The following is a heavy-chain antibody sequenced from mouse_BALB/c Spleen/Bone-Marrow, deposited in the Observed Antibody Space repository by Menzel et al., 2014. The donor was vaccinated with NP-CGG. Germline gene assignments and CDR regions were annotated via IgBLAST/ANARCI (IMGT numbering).Heavy chain of an antibody. D-gene: IGHD2-4*01. V-gene: IGHV5-4*02. CDR1: GFTFSDYY. Sequence: DVKLVESGGGSVKPGGSLKLSCAASGFTFSDYYMYWVRQTPEKRLEWVATISDGGSYTYYPDSVKGRFTISRDNAKNNLYLQMSSLKSEDTAMYYCARGRIYYDYDVGDYWGQGTTLTVSS. J-gene: IGHJ2*01. CDR2: ISDGGSYT. CDR3: ARGRIYYDYDVGDY.